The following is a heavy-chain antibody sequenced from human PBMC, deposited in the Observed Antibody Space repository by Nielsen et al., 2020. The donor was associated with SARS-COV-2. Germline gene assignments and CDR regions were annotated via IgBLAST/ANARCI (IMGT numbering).Heavy chain of an antibody. Sequence: GESLKISCAASGFTFSSYAMSWVRQAPGKGLEWVSAISGSGGSTYYADSVKGRFTISRDNSRNTVYLQMNSLRAEDTAVYYCAKDLSRDSATIFGVVIAPAFDYWGQGTLVTVSS. CDR1: GFTFSSYA. J-gene: IGHJ4*02. D-gene: IGHD3-3*01. CDR2: ISGSGGST. V-gene: IGHV3-23*01. CDR3: AKDLSRDSATIFGVVIAPAFDY.